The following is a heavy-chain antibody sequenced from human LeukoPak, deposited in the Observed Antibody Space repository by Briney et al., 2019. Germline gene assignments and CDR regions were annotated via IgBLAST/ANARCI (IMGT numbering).Heavy chain of an antibody. CDR1: GFTFSSYA. J-gene: IGHJ5*02. D-gene: IGHD6-19*01. Sequence: GGSLRLSCAASGFTFSSYAMSWVRQAPGKGLEWVSAISGSGGSTYYADSVKGRFTISRDNSKNTLYLQMNSPRAEDTAVYYCAKDIGSGWYENWFDPWGQGTLVTVSS. CDR2: ISGSGGST. V-gene: IGHV3-23*01. CDR3: AKDIGSGWYENWFDP.